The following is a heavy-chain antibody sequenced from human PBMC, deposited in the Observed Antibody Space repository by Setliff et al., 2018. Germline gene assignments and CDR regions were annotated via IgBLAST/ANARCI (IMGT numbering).Heavy chain of an antibody. CDR2: ISWSGRSL. Sequence: GGSLRLSCVVSGFTFGDYAMHWVRQAPGKGLEWVSGISWSGRSLGYEDSVKGRFTISRDNPKSSLYLQMDSLKFEDTAFYYCARTCSGSGCYAGLESWGQGTTVTVSS. J-gene: IGHJ4*02. CDR3: ARTCSGSGCYAGLES. D-gene: IGHD2-15*01. CDR1: GFTFGDYA. V-gene: IGHV3-9*01.